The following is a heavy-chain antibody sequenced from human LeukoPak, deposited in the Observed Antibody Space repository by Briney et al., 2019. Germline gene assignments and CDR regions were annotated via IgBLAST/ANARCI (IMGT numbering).Heavy chain of an antibody. CDR3: ARAGYGVTYYFDY. CDR1: GFTFSSYA. CDR2: ISYDGSNK. Sequence: PGRSLRLSCAASGFTFSSYAMHWVRRAPGKGLEWVAVISYDGSNKYYADSVKGRFTVSRDNSKNTLYLQMNSLRAEDTAVYYCARAGYGVTYYFDYWGQGTLVTVSS. D-gene: IGHD4-17*01. J-gene: IGHJ4*02. V-gene: IGHV3-30-3*01.